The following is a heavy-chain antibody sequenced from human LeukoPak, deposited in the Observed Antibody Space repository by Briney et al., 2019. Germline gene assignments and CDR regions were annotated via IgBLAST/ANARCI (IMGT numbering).Heavy chain of an antibody. CDR1: EYTFTSYD. D-gene: IGHD3-22*01. Sequence: ASVKVSCRASEYTFTSYDISWVRQATGQGLEWMGWMNPNSGNTGYAQKFQGRVTMTRNTSISTAYMELSSLGSEDTAVYYCARGVNYYDSSGVDYWGQGTLVTVS. V-gene: IGHV1-8*01. J-gene: IGHJ4*02. CDR3: ARGVNYYDSSGVDY. CDR2: MNPNSGNT.